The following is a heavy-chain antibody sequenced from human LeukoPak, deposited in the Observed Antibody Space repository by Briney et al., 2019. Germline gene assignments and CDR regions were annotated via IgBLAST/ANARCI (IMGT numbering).Heavy chain of an antibody. CDR1: GFTFSSYS. J-gene: IGHJ4*02. CDR2: ISSSSSYI. D-gene: IGHD3-22*01. CDR3: ARELLTVVMGDY. V-gene: IGHV3-21*01. Sequence: MPGGSLRLSCAASGFTFSSYSMNWVRQAPGKGLEWVSSISSSSSYIYYADSVKGRFTISRDNAKNSLYLQMNSLRAEDTAVYYCARELLTVVMGDYWGQGTLVTVSS.